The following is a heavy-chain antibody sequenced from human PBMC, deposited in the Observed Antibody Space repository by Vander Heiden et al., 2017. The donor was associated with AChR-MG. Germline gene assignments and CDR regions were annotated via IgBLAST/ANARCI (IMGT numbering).Heavy chain of an antibody. Sequence: QVQLVESGGGVVQPGRSLRLSCAASGFTFSNYGMPWVRPAPGKGLEWVAFIWSDGSDKNSADSVKGRFTISRDNSKNKVYLQMNSLRAEDTAVYYCARDSDDSSMALSSDFDFWGQGTLVTVSS. V-gene: IGHV3-33*01. J-gene: IGHJ4*02. CDR3: ARDSDDSSMALSSDFDF. D-gene: IGHD3-16*01. CDR2: IWSDGSDK. CDR1: GFTFSNYG.